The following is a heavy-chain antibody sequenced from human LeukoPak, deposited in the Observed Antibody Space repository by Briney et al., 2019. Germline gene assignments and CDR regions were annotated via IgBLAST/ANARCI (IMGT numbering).Heavy chain of an antibody. CDR3: ASWGAGGNS. Sequence: EGSLRLSCEASGFTLSTYWMNWVRQVPGKGLDWVANINPDGSGKRYVDSVKGRFTIARDNADNSLSLQMNSLRAEDTAVYYCASWGAGGNSWGQGTLVTVSS. D-gene: IGHD3-16*01. J-gene: IGHJ4*02. CDR2: INPDGSGK. V-gene: IGHV3-7*01. CDR1: GFTLSTYW.